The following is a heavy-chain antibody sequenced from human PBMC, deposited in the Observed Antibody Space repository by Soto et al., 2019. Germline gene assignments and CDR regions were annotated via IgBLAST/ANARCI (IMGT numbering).Heavy chain of an antibody. CDR3: ARHGSN. CDR2: IYYSGIT. V-gene: IGHV4-39*01. CDR1: VVSIINSSYY. Sequence: PSETLSLTCTVSVVSIINSSYYWGWIRRPPGKGLEWIGTIYYSGITYYNPSLKSRVTISVDTSKNQFSLKLTSVTAADTAVYYCARHGSNWGQGTLVTVSS. J-gene: IGHJ4*02.